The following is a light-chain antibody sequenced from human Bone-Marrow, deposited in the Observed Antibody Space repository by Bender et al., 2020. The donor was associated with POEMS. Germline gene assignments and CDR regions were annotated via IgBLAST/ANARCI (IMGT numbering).Light chain of an antibody. CDR3: CSFGSVTTWV. CDR1: SSTVGSNS. J-gene: IGLJ3*02. Sequence: QSVLTQPPSASGAPGQRVTISCSGSSSTVGSNSVYWYQQVPGTAPKLLIYSDDQRPSGVPDRFSGSKSGNTASLTISGLQAEDEADYYCCSFGSVTTWVFGGGTKLTVL. CDR2: SDD. V-gene: IGLV1-44*01.